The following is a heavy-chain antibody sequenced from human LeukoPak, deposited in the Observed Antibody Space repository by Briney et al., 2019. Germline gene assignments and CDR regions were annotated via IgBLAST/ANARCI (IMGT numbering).Heavy chain of an antibody. CDR2: ISGSGGST. V-gene: IGHV3-23*01. D-gene: IGHD3-10*01. CDR3: AKDIITMVRGAGFDY. CDR1: GFTFSSYA. Sequence: GGSLRLSCAASGFTFSSYAMSWVRQAPGKGLEWVSAISGSGGSTYYADSVKGRFTISRDNSKNTLNLQMNSLRAEDTAVYYCAKDIITMVRGAGFDYWGQGTLVTVSS. J-gene: IGHJ4*02.